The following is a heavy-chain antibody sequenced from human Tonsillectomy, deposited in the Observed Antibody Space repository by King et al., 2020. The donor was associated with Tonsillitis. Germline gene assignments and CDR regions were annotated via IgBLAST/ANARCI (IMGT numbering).Heavy chain of an antibody. D-gene: IGHD6-6*01. CDR1: GFSLSTPGVG. J-gene: IGHJ3*02. CDR3: AHRHPVEYNCAYGAFDI. V-gene: IGHV2-5*01. CDR2: IYWNNDK. Sequence: TLKESGPTLVKPTQTLTLTCTFSGFSLSTPGVGVGWIRQPPGKALEWLALIYWNNDKLYSPSLKSRLTITKDTSKNQVVLTMTNMDPVDTATFYCAHRHPVEYNCAYGAFDIWGLGTTVTVSS.